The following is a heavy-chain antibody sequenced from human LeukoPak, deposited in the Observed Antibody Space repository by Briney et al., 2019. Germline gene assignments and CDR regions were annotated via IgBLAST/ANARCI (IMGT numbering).Heavy chain of an antibody. J-gene: IGHJ6*03. Sequence: ASETLSLTCTVSGGSISSSSYYWGWIRQPPGKGLEWIGSIYYSGSTYYNPSLKSRVTISVDTSKNQFSLKLSSVTAADTAVYYCASSGWYGGYYYYMDVWGKGTTVTVSS. CDR2: IYYSGST. CDR1: GGSISSSSYY. V-gene: IGHV4-39*01. D-gene: IGHD6-19*01. CDR3: ASSGWYGGYYYYMDV.